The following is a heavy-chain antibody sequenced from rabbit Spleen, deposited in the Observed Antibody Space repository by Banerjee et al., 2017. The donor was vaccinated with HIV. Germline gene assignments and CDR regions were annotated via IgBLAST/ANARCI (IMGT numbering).Heavy chain of an antibody. J-gene: IGHJ4*01. CDR3: ARDLTGVIGWNFGW. V-gene: IGHV1S40*01. CDR1: GFSFSSSDY. Sequence: QSLEESGGDLVKPGASLTLTCTASGFSFSSSDYMCWVRQAPGKGLEWIACIRITNGDTWYATWAKGRFTISKTSSTTATLQLNSLTAADTATYFCARDLTGVIGWNFGWWGPGTLVTVS. D-gene: IGHD1-1*01. CDR2: IRITNGDT.